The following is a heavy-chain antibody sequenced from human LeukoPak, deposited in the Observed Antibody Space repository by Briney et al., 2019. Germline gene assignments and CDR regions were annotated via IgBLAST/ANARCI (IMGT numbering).Heavy chain of an antibody. CDR1: GGTFSGYA. D-gene: IGHD2-2*01. Sequence: SVKVSCKASGGTFSGYAISWVRQAPGQGLEWMGGIIPIFGTPNYAQKFQGRVTITADESTSTAYMELSSLRSEDTAVYYCARELAPHLGYCTSTSCPGYFDYWGQGTLVTVSS. J-gene: IGHJ4*02. CDR3: ARELAPHLGYCTSTSCPGYFDY. V-gene: IGHV1-69*13. CDR2: IIPIFGTP.